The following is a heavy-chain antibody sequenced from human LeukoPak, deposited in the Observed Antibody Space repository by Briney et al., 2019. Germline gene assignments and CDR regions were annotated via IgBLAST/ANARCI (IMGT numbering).Heavy chain of an antibody. CDR1: GGTFISYA. V-gene: IGHV1-69*06. Sequence: SVKVSCKASGGTFISYAISWVRQAPGQGLEWMGGIIPIFGTANYAQKFQGRVTITADKSTSTAYMELSSLRSEDTAVYYCARANRYSYGGGYFDYWGQGTLVTVSS. CDR2: IIPIFGTA. D-gene: IGHD5-18*01. CDR3: ARANRYSYGGGYFDY. J-gene: IGHJ4*02.